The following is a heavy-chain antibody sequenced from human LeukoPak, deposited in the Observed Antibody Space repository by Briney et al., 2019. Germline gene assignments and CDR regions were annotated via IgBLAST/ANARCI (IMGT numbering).Heavy chain of an antibody. CDR1: GGSISSGSYY. V-gene: IGHV4-39*07. CDR3: ARDLGYYYDSSGYYYFDY. D-gene: IGHD3-22*01. J-gene: IGHJ4*02. Sequence: PSETLSLTCAVAGGSISSGSYYWSWIRQPPGKGLEWIGSIYYSGSTYYNPSLKSRVTISVDTSKNQFSLKLSSVTAADTAVYYCARDLGYYYDSSGYYYFDYWGQGTLVTVSS. CDR2: IYYSGST.